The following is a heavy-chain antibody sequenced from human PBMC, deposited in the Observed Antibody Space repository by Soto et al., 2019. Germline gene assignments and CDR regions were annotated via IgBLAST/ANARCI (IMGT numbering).Heavy chain of an antibody. CDR3: AGGNEWEVLLAY. Sequence: TLSRTGIVCGGSLNSSCYYWSWVRQLPGPGLEWIGYIYFSGGTSCNPPLESRVTISLDTPQNQFHLKLNSVTAAETAVYYCAGGNEWEVLLAYWSQGTLVT. CDR2: IYFSGGT. D-gene: IGHD1-26*01. V-gene: IGHV4-31*02. J-gene: IGHJ4*02. CDR1: GGSLNSSCYY.